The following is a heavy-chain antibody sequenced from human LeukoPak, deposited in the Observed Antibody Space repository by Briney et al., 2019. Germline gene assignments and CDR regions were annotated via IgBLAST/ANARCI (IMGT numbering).Heavy chain of an antibody. Sequence: GGSLRLSCAASGFTFSSYSMNGFRQAPGKGLEWVSSIISGSTYIYYADSVKGRFTISRDNAKNSLYLQMNSLRAEDTAVYYCARGGGGNPYYFDYGGQRTLVTVSS. CDR1: GFTFSSYS. CDR3: ARGGGGNPYYFDY. D-gene: IGHD2-15*01. CDR2: IISGSTYI. J-gene: IGHJ4*02. V-gene: IGHV3-21*01.